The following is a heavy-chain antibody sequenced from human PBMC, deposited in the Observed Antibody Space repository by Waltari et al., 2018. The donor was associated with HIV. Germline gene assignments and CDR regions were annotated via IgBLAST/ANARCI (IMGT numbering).Heavy chain of an antibody. D-gene: IGHD6-6*01. CDR2: ISYDGSNK. CDR1: GFTFSSYG. J-gene: IGHJ4*02. V-gene: IGHV3-30*14. Sequence: QVQLVESGGGVVQPGRSLRLSCAASGFTFSSYGIHWVRQAPGKGLEGVARISYDGSNKYYADSVKGRVTITRDNYKTTLYLQMNSLIAEDTAVYSCARYQLPRRIAARQTLVFWGQGILVTVSS. CDR3: ARYQLPRRIAARQTLVF.